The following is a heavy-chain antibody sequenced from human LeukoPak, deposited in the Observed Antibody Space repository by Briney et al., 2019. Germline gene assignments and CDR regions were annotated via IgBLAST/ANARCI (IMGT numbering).Heavy chain of an antibody. Sequence: PSETLSLTCTVSGGSISSYYWSWIRQLPGKGLEWIGYIYYSGSTNYNPSLKSRVTISVDTSKNQFSLKLSSVTAADTAVYYCAAKSDSSSSEYWGQGTLVTVSS. CDR2: IYYSGST. J-gene: IGHJ4*02. D-gene: IGHD6-6*01. V-gene: IGHV4-59*01. CDR3: AAKSDSSSSEY. CDR1: GGSISSYY.